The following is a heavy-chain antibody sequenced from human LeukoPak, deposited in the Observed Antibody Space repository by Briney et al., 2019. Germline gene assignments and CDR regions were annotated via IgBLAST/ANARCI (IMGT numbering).Heavy chain of an antibody. D-gene: IGHD3-10*01. CDR2: ISSSGSTI. V-gene: IGHV3-48*03. Sequence: GGSLRLSCAASGFTFSSYEMNWVRQAPGKGLEWVSYISSSGSTIYYADSVKGRFTISRDNAKNSLYLQMNSLRAEDTAVYYCARVKRTSTYDPLWFGELLPGLYDYWGQGTLVTVSS. J-gene: IGHJ4*02. CDR1: GFTFSSYE. CDR3: ARVKRTSTYDPLWFGELLPGLYDY.